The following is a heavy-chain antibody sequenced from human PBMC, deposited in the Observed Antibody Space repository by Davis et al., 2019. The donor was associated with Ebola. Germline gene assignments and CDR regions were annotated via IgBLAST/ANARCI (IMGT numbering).Heavy chain of an antibody. J-gene: IGHJ4*02. CDR1: GGSISSYY. D-gene: IGHD1-26*01. Sequence: MPSETLSPTFAVPGGSISSYYWSWIWQPPGKGLEWIGSIYYSGSTNYNPSLMSRVTISVDTSKNQFSLKLASVTAADTAVYYCARLGGGSQSPIDSWGRGTLVTVSS. CDR3: ARLGGGSQSPIDS. V-gene: IGHV4-59*08. CDR2: IYYSGST.